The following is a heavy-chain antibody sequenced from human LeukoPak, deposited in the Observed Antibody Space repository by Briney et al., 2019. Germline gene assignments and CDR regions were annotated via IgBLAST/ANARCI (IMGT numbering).Heavy chain of an antibody. V-gene: IGHV3-21*04. J-gene: IGHJ4*02. CDR2: ISSSSSYI. CDR1: GFTFSSYS. D-gene: IGHD6-6*01. CDR3: AKDIAARPGLKDY. Sequence: GGSQRLSCAASGFTFSSYSMNWVRQAPGKGLEWVSSISSSSSYIYYADSVKGRFTISRDNAKNSLYLQMNSLRAEDTAVYYCAKDIAARPGLKDYWGQGTLVTVSS.